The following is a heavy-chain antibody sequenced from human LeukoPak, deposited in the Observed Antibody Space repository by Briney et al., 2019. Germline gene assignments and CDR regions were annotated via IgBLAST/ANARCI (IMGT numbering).Heavy chain of an antibody. CDR2: IYSGGST. CDR3: AKKTIVGATVDAFDI. Sequence: GGSLRLSCAASGFTVSSNYMSWVRQAPGKGLEWVSVIYSGGSTYYADSMKGRFTISRDNSKNTLYLQMNSLRAEDTAVYYCAKKTIVGATVDAFDIWGQGTMVTASS. J-gene: IGHJ3*02. D-gene: IGHD1-26*01. CDR1: GFTVSSNY. V-gene: IGHV3-53*05.